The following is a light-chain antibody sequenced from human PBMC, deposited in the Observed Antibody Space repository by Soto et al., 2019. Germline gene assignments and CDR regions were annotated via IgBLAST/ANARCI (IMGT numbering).Light chain of an antibody. J-gene: IGKJ4*01. CDR2: SAS. V-gene: IGKV1-12*01. Sequence: IQMTQSPSSVSASVGDRVTITCRASQGIGGWLAWYQQKPGKAPNILIYSASNLQSGVPSSFSGRGSGTDFTLTISILQPEHCATYYCQQANSLPTFGGGTMVEIK. CDR1: QGIGGW. CDR3: QQANSLPT.